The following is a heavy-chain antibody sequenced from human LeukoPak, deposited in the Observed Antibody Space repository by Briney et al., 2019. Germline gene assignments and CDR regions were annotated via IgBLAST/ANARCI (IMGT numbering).Heavy chain of an antibody. CDR2: IRYDGSNK. J-gene: IGHJ4*02. Sequence: GGSLRLSCAASGLTFSSYGMHWVRQAPGKGLEWVAFIRYDGSNKYYADSVKGRFTISRDNSKNTLYLQMNSLRAEDTAVYYCAKGRPALIDYWGQGTLVTVSS. CDR1: GLTFSSYG. D-gene: IGHD3-16*02. V-gene: IGHV3-30*02. CDR3: AKGRPALIDY.